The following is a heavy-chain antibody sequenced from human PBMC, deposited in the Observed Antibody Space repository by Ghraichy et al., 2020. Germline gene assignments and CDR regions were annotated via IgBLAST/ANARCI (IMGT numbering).Heavy chain of an antibody. CDR3: ARGTHITMVRGVDFDY. Sequence: SETLSLTCTVSGGSISSYYWSWIRQPPGKGLEWIGYTYYSGSTNYNPSLKSRVTISVDTSKNQFSLKLSSVTAADTAVYYCARGTHITMVRGVDFDYWGQGTLVTVSS. CDR1: GGSISSYY. J-gene: IGHJ4*02. D-gene: IGHD3-10*01. V-gene: IGHV4-59*01. CDR2: TYYSGST.